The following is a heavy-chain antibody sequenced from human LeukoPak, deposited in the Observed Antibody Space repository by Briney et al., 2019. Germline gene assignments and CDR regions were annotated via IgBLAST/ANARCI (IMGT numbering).Heavy chain of an antibody. Sequence: GGSLRLSCAASGLTFSNAWMNWVRQAPGKGLEWVGRIKSKTDGGTTDYAAPVKGRFTISRDDSKNTLYLQMNSLKTEDTAVYYCTTDHSIIAAAGSSFWGQGTLVTVSS. CDR3: TTDHSIIAAAGSSF. D-gene: IGHD6-13*01. J-gene: IGHJ4*02. V-gene: IGHV3-15*07. CDR2: IKSKTDGGTT. CDR1: GLTFSNAW.